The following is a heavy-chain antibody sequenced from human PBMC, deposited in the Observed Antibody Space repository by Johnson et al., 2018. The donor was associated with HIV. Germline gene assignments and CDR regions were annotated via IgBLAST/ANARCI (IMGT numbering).Heavy chain of an antibody. CDR1: GFTFSSYA. CDR2: ISYDGSNK. J-gene: IGHJ3*02. CDR3: ARGGRGHDAFDI. Sequence: QVQLVESGGGVVQPGGSLRLSCAASGFTFSSYAMHWVRQAPGKGLEWVAVISYDGSNKYYADSVKGRFTISRDNSKNTLYLQMNSLRAGDTTVYYCARGGRGHDAFDIWGQGTMVTVSS. V-gene: IGHV3-30*14.